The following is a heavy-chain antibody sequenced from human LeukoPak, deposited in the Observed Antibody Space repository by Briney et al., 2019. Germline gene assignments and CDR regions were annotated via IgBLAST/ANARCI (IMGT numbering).Heavy chain of an antibody. J-gene: IGHJ3*02. D-gene: IGHD2-15*01. CDR3: AREAVVVAAPDAFDI. CDR1: GGSISSSSYY. CDR2: IYYSGST. V-gene: IGHV4-39*07. Sequence: PSETLSLTCTVSGGSISSSSYYWGWIRQPPGKGLEWIGSIYYSGSTYYNPSLKSRVTISVDTSKNQFSLKLSSVTAADTAVYYCAREAVVVAAPDAFDIWGQGTMVTVSS.